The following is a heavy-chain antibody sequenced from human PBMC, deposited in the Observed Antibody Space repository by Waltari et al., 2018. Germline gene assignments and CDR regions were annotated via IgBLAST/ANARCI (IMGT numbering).Heavy chain of an antibody. CDR2: ISYSGNI. CDR1: GGSISSSSTY. CDR3: VRGSSGGTHYYYYYGMDV. V-gene: IGHV4-39*01. Sequence: QLQLQESGPGPVKPSETLSLTCTVSGGSISSSSTYWGWIRQPPGKGLEWIGSISYSGNIHNNPSLKSRVTISIDTSKNQFSLRLSSVTAADTAVYYCVRGSSGGTHYYYYYGMDVWGQGTTVTVSS. D-gene: IGHD3-10*01. J-gene: IGHJ6*02.